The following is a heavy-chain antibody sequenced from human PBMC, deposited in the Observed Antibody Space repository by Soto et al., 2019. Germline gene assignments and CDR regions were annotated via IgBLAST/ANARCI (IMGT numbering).Heavy chain of an antibody. D-gene: IGHD3-3*01. V-gene: IGHV2-70*11. CDR3: ARTANYDFWSGSAPYYYYYMEV. CDR2: IDWDDDK. CDR1: GFSLSTSGMC. J-gene: IGHJ6*03. Sequence: GSGPTLVKPTQTLTLTCTFSGFSLSTSGMCVSWIRQPPGKALEWLARIDWDDDKYYSTSLKTRLTISKDTSKNQVVLTMTNMDPVDTATYYCARTANYDFWSGSAPYYYYYMEVWGKGTTVTVSS.